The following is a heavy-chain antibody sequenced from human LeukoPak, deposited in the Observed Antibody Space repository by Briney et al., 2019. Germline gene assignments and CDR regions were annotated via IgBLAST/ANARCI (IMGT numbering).Heavy chain of an antibody. CDR3: ARPTRKRDY. J-gene: IGHJ4*02. V-gene: IGHV4-39*01. Sequence: SETLSLTCSVSGGSISKSNHYWGWIRQPPGKGLEWIGSIYYSGSTYYNPSLKSRVTISVDTSKNQFSLKLSSVTAADTAVYYCARPTRKRDYWGQGTLVTVSS. CDR2: IYYSGST. D-gene: IGHD1-1*01. CDR1: GGSISKSNHY.